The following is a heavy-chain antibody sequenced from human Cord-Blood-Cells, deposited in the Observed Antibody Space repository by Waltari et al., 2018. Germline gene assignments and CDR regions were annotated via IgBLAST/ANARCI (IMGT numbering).Heavy chain of an antibody. CDR2: IYYSGST. J-gene: IGHJ4*02. V-gene: IGHV4-30-4*01. CDR1: GGSISSGDYY. CDR3: AREPMVQGVIDY. Sequence: QVQLQESGPGLVKPSQTLSLTCTVSGGSISSGDYYWSWIRQPPGKGLEWIGYIYYSGSTHYNPSLNSRVTISVDTSKNQFSLKLSSVTAADTSVYYCAREPMVQGVIDYWGQGTLVTVSS. D-gene: IGHD3-10*01.